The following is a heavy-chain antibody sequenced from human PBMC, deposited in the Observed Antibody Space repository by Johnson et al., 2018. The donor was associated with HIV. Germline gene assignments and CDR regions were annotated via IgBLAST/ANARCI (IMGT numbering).Heavy chain of an antibody. CDR2: INWNGGST. CDR1: GFTFDDYG. D-gene: IGHD3-22*01. J-gene: IGHJ3*02. CDR3: ARGGDRAMIVGGTDAFDI. V-gene: IGHV3-20*04. Sequence: VQLVESGGGVVRPGGSLRLSCAASGFTFDDYGMSWVRQAPGKGLEWVSGINWNGGSTGYADSVKGRFTISRDNAKNSLYLQMNSLRAEDTALYYCARGGDRAMIVGGTDAFDIWGQGTMVTVSS.